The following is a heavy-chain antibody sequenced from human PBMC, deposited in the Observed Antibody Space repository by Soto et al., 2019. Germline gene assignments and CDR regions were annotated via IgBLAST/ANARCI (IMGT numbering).Heavy chain of an antibody. D-gene: IGHD2-15*01. J-gene: IGHJ3*02. CDR1: GFTFSSYG. CDR3: ARQVVVVVASSADAFDI. Sequence: QVQLVESGGGVVQPGRSLRLSCAASGFTFSSYGMHWVRQAPGKGLEWVAVIWSDGSNKYYADSVKGRFTISRDNSKNTLYLQMNSLRAEDTAVYYCARQVVVVVASSADAFDIWRQGTMVTVSS. CDR2: IWSDGSNK. V-gene: IGHV3-33*01.